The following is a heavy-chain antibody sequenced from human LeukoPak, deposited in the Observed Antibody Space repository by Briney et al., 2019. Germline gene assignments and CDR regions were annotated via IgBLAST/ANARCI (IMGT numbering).Heavy chain of an antibody. V-gene: IGHV1-2*02. CDR3: ARDLSGNYPFDY. D-gene: IGHD1-26*01. CDR2: INPNSGGS. J-gene: IGHJ4*02. Sequence: DSVEVSCKTSGYIFTGYYMHWVRQAPGQGLEWMGWINPNSGGSNYAQKFQGRVTMTRDTSISTAYMELSRLRSDDTAVYYCARDLSGNYPFDYWGQGTLVTVSS. CDR1: GYIFTGYY.